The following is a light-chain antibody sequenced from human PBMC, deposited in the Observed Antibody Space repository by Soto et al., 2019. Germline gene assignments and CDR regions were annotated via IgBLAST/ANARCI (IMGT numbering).Light chain of an antibody. V-gene: IGKV1-33*01. Sequence: DIQMTQSPSSLSASVGDSVTITCQASQDISNYLNWYQQKPGKAPKLLIYDASNFETGVPSRFSGSGSGTDFTFTISSLQPEDIATYYCQQYDNLPLTFGGGTKVDIK. CDR2: DAS. CDR1: QDISNY. CDR3: QQYDNLPLT. J-gene: IGKJ4*01.